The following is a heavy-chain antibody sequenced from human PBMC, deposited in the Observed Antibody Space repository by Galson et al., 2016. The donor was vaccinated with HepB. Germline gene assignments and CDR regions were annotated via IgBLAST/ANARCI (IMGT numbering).Heavy chain of an antibody. CDR2: ITPIFGTT. Sequence: SVKVSCTASGGTFSSFVLTWVRQAPGQGLEWMGGITPIFGTTNYAQKFQGRVTITADESTSTVYMELGSLRSEDTAVYYCARGFMAAVAWFDPWGQGTLVTVSS. CDR3: ARGFMAAVAWFDP. J-gene: IGHJ5*02. V-gene: IGHV1-69*13. D-gene: IGHD6-19*01. CDR1: GGTFSSFV.